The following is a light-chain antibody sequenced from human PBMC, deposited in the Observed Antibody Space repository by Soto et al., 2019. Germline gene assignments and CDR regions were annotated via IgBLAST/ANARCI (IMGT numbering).Light chain of an antibody. CDR2: QAS. J-gene: IGKJ1*01. CDR3: QPYTRHWM. CDR1: QGISNR. Sequence: DVLMTQSPSTLSSSVGDRVTITCRASQGISNRLAWYQQKPGKAPKLLIYQASSLKSGFPSRFGGSESGTAFTLSITSRQPDDFATYYCQPYTRHWMFGQRTNVEIQ. V-gene: IGKV1-5*03.